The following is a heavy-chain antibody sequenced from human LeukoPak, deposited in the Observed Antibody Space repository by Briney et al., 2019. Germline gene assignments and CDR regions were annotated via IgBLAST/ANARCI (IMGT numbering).Heavy chain of an antibody. V-gene: IGHV4-31*03. CDR3: ARAYGYCSGNSCYLPR. Sequence: PSETLSLTCTVSGGTISSGGYSWIWIRQQPGKGLEWIGYIYSTGNTYYNPSLKSRVTMSVDTSKNQFSLKLTSVTAADTAVYYCARAYGYCSGNSCYLPRWGQGTLVTVSS. J-gene: IGHJ4*02. CDR2: IYSTGNT. D-gene: IGHD2-15*01. CDR1: GGTISSGGYS.